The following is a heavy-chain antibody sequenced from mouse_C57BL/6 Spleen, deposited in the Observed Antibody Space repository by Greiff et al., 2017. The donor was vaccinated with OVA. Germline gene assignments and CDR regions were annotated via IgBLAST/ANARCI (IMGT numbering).Heavy chain of an antibody. D-gene: IGHD1-1*01. CDR2: KWSGGST. CDR3: ALTTVVNYWYFDV. CDR1: GFSLTSCG. Sequence: VQLQESGPGLVQPSQSLSITCTVSGFSLTSCGVHWVRQPPGKGLEWLGVKWSGGSTDYNAAFISRLSISKDNSKSQVFFKMNSLQADDTAIYYCALTTVVNYWYFDVWGTGTPVTVSS. J-gene: IGHJ1*03. V-gene: IGHV2-4*01.